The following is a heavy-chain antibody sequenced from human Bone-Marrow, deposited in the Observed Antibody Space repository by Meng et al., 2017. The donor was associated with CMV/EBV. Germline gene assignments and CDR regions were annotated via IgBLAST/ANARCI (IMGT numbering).Heavy chain of an antibody. V-gene: IGHV1-69*10. J-gene: IGHJ4*02. CDR3: ARHRTTIFEYYFAY. D-gene: IGHD3-3*01. Sequence: SVKVSCKASGGTFSSYAISWVRQAPGQGLEWMGGIIPILGIANYAQKFQGRVTITADKSTSTAYMELSSLRSEDTAVYYCARHRTTIFEYYFAYWGQGTLVTVGS. CDR2: IIPILGIA. CDR1: GGTFSSYA.